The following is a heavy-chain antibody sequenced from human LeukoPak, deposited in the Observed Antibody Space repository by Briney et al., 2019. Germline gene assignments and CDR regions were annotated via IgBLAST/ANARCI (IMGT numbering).Heavy chain of an antibody. CDR3: AKNLYCGGGSCYPSALGMDV. J-gene: IGHJ6*02. CDR2: ISSNGGST. Sequence: PGGSLRLSCSASGFTFSTYAMHWVRQAPGKGLEYVSAISSNGGSTYYADSVKGRFTISRDNSKNTLFLQMNSLRAEDTAVYYCAKNLYCGGGSCYPSALGMDVWGQGTTVTVSS. V-gene: IGHV3-64*04. CDR1: GFTFSTYA. D-gene: IGHD2-15*01.